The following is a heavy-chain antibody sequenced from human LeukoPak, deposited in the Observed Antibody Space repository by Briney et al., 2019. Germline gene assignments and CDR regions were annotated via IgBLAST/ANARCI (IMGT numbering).Heavy chain of an antibody. CDR3: ARVDYGDYGFDY. V-gene: IGHV3-43*02. CDR2: ISGDGGST. CDR1: GFNFDDYA. J-gene: IGHJ4*02. Sequence: HPGRSLRLSCAAPGFNFDDYAIHWVRQAPGKGLEWVSLISGDGGSTFYADSVRGRFTISRDNSKNTLYLQMNSLRAEDTAVYYCARVDYGDYGFDYWGQGTLVTVSS. D-gene: IGHD4-17*01.